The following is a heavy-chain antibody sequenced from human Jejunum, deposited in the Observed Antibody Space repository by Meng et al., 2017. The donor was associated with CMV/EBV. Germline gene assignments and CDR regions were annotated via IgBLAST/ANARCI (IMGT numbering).Heavy chain of an antibody. CDR3: ARSGILTYSSSWYVISY. CDR2: IKQEGSEK. D-gene: IGHD6-13*01. Sequence: SRYGKRWGRKAAGKGVEWEDKIKQEGSEKYYVETVKGRLTITRDNAKNSLYLQMNSLRAEDTAVYYCARSGILTYSSSWYVISYWGQGTLVTVSS. V-gene: IGHV3-7*01. CDR1: SRYG. J-gene: IGHJ4*02.